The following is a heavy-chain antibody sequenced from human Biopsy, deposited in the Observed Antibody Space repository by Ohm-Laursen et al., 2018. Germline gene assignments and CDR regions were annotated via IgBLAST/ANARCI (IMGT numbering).Heavy chain of an antibody. CDR1: GFSLTTSGVG. J-gene: IGHJ5*02. CDR2: IYWDDEK. D-gene: IGHD6-13*01. Sequence: PTQTLTLTRSFSGFSLTTSGVGVGWIRQPPGKPLEWVALIYWDDEKRYSPSLKSRVTITKDTSDNRVVLTLTNVDPMDTATYFCARSTSAALMIWFDPWGPGTLVTVSS. CDR3: ARSTSAALMIWFDP. V-gene: IGHV2-5*02.